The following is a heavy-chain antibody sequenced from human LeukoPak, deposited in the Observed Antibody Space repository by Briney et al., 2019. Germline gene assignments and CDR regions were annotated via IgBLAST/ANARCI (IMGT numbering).Heavy chain of an antibody. CDR3: ARDNYDFWSGYSSYYYHMDV. Sequence: ASVKVSCKASGYTFTGYYMHWVRQAPGQGLEWMGWINPNSGDTNYAQKFQGRVTMTRDTSISTAYMELSRLRSDDTAVYYCARDNYDFWSGYSSYYYHMDVWGKGTTVTVSS. CDR1: GYTFTGYY. CDR2: INPNSGDT. V-gene: IGHV1-2*02. J-gene: IGHJ6*03. D-gene: IGHD3-3*01.